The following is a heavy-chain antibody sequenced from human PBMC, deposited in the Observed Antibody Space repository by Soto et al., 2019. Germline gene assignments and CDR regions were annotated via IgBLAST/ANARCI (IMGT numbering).Heavy chain of an antibody. CDR2: IYYSGST. CDR3: ARDIGTGRRPYYFDY. D-gene: IGHD3-16*02. Sequence: PSETLSLTCTVSGGSISSGDYYWSWIRQPPGKGLEWIGYIYYSGSTYYNPSLKSRVTISVDTSKNQFSLKLSSVTAADTAAYYCARDIGTGRRPYYFDYWGQGTLVTVSS. J-gene: IGHJ4*02. CDR1: GGSISSGDYY. V-gene: IGHV4-30-4*01.